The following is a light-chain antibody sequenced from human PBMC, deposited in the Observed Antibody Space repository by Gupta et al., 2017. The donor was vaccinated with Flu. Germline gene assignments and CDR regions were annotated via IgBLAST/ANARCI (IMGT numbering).Light chain of an antibody. V-gene: IGKV2-28*01. CDR1: QSRLHSNGYNY. Sequence: VTPGEPASISCRSSQSRLHSNGYNYLDWYLQKPGQSPQLLIYLGSNRASGVPDRFSGSGSGTDFTLKISRGEAEDVGVYYCRQALQTPRTFGQGTKLEIK. J-gene: IGKJ2*02. CDR3: RQALQTPRT. CDR2: LGS.